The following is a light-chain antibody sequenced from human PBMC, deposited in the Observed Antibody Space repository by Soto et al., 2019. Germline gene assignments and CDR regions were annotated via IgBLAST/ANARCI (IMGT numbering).Light chain of an antibody. Sequence: QSVLTQPPSASGTPGQRVSISCSGSRSNIGSNTVNWYQQLPGTAPKLLIYSIDQRPSGVPDRFSASKSGTSASLAISGLQSEDEADYYCAAWDGSLKGWVFGGGTKLTVL. CDR1: RSNIGSNT. CDR3: AAWDGSLKGWV. J-gene: IGLJ3*02. CDR2: SID. V-gene: IGLV1-44*01.